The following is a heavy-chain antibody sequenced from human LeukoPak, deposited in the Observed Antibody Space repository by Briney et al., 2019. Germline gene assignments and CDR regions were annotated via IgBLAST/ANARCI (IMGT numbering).Heavy chain of an antibody. CDR1: GDSITNYY. Sequence: SETLSLTCTVSGDSITNYYWSWIRQPPGKGLEWIGYISYSGSTNYNPSLKSRVTISVDTSKNQFSLKLSSVTAADTAVYYCARAVLKYYYGSGSANNWFDPWGQGTLVTVSS. J-gene: IGHJ5*02. V-gene: IGHV4-59*01. CDR3: ARAVLKYYYGSGSANNWFDP. CDR2: ISYSGST. D-gene: IGHD3-10*01.